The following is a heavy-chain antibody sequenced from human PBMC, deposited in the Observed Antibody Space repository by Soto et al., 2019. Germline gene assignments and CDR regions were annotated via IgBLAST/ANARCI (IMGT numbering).Heavy chain of an antibody. CDR3: ARTGLQIVQATSYYYGLDV. J-gene: IGHJ6*02. CDR1: GFTFNTFG. D-gene: IGHD2-8*01. V-gene: IGHV3-33*01. Sequence: QVQVVESGGGVVQPGTSLRLSCAASGFTFNTFGMHWVRQAPGKGLEWVAAIWHDGTNKYYVDSVKGRFTISRDNSKDTLYLQMNNLRAEDTAVYYCARTGLQIVQATSYYYGLDVWGQGTTVTVSS. CDR2: IWHDGTNK.